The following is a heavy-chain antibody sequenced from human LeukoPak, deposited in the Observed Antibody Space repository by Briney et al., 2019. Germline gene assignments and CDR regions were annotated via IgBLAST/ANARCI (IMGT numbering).Heavy chain of an antibody. Sequence: SETLSLTCAVSGASISSSYWWSWVRQPPGKGLEWIGEIYHGGNTNYNSSLKSRLTMSVGKSKNQFSLKLNSVTAADTAVYYCARAVRFYDSSGYYWYFDYWGQGTLATVSS. CDR3: ARAVRFYDSSGYYWYFDY. CDR1: GASISSSYW. V-gene: IGHV4-4*02. D-gene: IGHD3-22*01. CDR2: IYHGGNT. J-gene: IGHJ4*02.